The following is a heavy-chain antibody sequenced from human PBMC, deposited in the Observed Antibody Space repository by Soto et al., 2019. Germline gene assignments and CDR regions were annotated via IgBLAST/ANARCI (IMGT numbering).Heavy chain of an antibody. J-gene: IGHJ4*02. V-gene: IGHV4-39*01. D-gene: IGHD3-16*02. Sequence: QLQLQESGPGLVKPSETLSLTCTVSGGSISSSSYYWGWIRQPPGKGLEWIGSIYYSGSPYYNPSLKSRVTIAVDTSKNQFSLKLSSVTAADTAVYYCERQYHYDYIWGSYRDSEYWGQGTLVTVSS. CDR1: GGSISSSSYY. CDR3: ERQYHYDYIWGSYRDSEY. CDR2: IYYSGSP.